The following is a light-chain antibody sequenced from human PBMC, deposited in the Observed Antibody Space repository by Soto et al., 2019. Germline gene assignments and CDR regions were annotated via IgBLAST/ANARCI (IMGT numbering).Light chain of an antibody. CDR2: DAS. CDR1: QSVSSSY. V-gene: IGKV3-20*01. CDR3: QQYNSSPRT. Sequence: EIVMTQSPATLSLSPGERATLSCRASQSVSSSYVGCYQQKPGHAPRLLIYDASTSATGIPDRISGSGSGTDFTLTISRLEPEDFAVYYCQQYNSSPRTFGQGTRVEIK. J-gene: IGKJ1*01.